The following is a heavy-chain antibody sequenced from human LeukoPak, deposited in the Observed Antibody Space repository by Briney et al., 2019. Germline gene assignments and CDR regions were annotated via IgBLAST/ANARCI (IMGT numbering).Heavy chain of an antibody. D-gene: IGHD3-3*01. V-gene: IGHV1-2*02. CDR3: ARVARFLVKFDY. Sequence: ASVKVSCEASGYTFTGYYMHWVRQAPGQGLEWMGWINPNSGGTNYAQKFQGRVTMTRDTSISTAYMELRSLRSDDTAVYYCARVARFLVKFDYWGQGTLVTVSS. CDR1: GYTFTGYY. J-gene: IGHJ4*02. CDR2: INPNSGGT.